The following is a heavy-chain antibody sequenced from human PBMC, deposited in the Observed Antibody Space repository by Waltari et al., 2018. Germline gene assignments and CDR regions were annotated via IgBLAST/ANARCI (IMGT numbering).Heavy chain of an antibody. Sequence: EVQLLESGGGLVQPGGSLRLSCAASGFTFSSYALIWVRQAPGKGPEWFSGISGTGGSAYSADSVKGRFTIARDNSENTLYLQMNSLRVEDTAMYYCAKGRVPAAAIYYFDTWGQGTLVTVSS. V-gene: IGHV3-23*01. D-gene: IGHD2-2*01. CDR3: AKGRVPAAAIYYFDT. J-gene: IGHJ4*02. CDR2: ISGTGGSA. CDR1: GFTFSSYA.